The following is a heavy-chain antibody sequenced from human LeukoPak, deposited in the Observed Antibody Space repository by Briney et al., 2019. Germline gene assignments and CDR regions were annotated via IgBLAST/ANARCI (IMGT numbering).Heavy chain of an antibody. CDR3: ARDGGAGWSAFDY. CDR2: INPNSGGT. CDR1: GYTFTGYY. Sequence: ASVKVSCKASGYTFTGYYMHWVRQAPGQGLEWMGRINPNSGGTNYAQKFQGRVTMTRDTSISTADMELSRLRSVATAVYCCARDGGAGWSAFDYWGQGTLVTVSS. J-gene: IGHJ4*02. V-gene: IGHV1-2*06. D-gene: IGHD6-19*01.